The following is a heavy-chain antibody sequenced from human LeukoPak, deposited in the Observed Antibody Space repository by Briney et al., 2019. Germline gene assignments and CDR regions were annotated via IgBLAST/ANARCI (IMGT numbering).Heavy chain of an antibody. J-gene: IGHJ5*02. D-gene: IGHD1-26*01. CDR1: GESFSGYY. V-gene: IGHV4-34*01. CDR2: INHSGST. CDR3: ARGRWDQFDP. Sequence: SETLSLTCAVYGESFSGYYWSWIRQPPGKGLEWIGEINHSGSTNYNPSLKSRVTISVDTSKNQFSLKLSSVTAADTAVYYCARGRWDQFDPWGQGTLVTVSS.